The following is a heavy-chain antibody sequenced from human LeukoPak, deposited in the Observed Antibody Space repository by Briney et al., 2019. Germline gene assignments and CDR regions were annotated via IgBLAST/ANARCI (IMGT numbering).Heavy chain of an antibody. V-gene: IGHV4-4*07. J-gene: IGHJ4*02. CDR1: GGSISSYY. CDR3: ARDPNSAL. Sequence: SETLSLTCTVSGGSISSYYWSWIRQPAGKGLEWIGRIYTSGSTNYNYNPSLKSRVTMSVDTSKNQFSLKLSSVTAADTAVYYCARDPNSALWGQGTLVTVSS. D-gene: IGHD2-21*01. CDR2: IYTSGST.